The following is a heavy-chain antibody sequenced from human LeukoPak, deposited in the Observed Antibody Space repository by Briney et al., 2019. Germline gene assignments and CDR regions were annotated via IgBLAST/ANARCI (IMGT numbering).Heavy chain of an antibody. CDR3: ARDGPESDDSAFDV. J-gene: IGHJ3*01. Sequence: TVKGQRVDLGRRPTVKKKKWVGRSRDKTRRYTTEYAASVKGRFIISRDESKNSMFLEMTSLKTEDTAVYYCARDGPESDDSAFDVWGQWTMVSGFS. V-gene: IGHV3-72*01. CDR2: SRDKTRRYTT. D-gene: IGHD3-22*01. CDR1: TVKGQR.